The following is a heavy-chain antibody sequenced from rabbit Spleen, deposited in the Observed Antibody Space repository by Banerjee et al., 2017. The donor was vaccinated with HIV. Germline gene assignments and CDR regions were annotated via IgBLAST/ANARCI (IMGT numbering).Heavy chain of an antibody. CDR2: IYSAKGST. Sequence: QLTETGGDLVQPGGSLTLSCKASGFDFTNYYISWVRQAPGKGLEWIGIIYSAKGSTDYASWVNGRFTISSDNAQNTVDLQMNSLTAADTATYFCARARDTYDDVGDYARLDLWGPGTLVTVS. CDR1: GFDFTNYY. D-gene: IGHD2-1*01. V-gene: IGHV1S7*01. CDR3: ARARDTYDDVGDYARLDL. J-gene: IGHJ3*01.